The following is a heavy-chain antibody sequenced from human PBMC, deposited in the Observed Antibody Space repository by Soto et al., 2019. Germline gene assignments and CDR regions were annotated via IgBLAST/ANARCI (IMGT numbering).Heavy chain of an antibody. V-gene: IGHV3-21*01. CDR2: ISTTSTYI. CDR3: ARDRGVGVGHGIFDY. Sequence: PGGSLGLSCAASGFTFSSYSMNWVRQAPGEGLEWVSTISTTSTYIHYADSLKGRFSISRDNAKNSLYLQMNSLRAEDTAVYYCARDRGVGVGHGIFDYWGQGTLVTVSS. CDR1: GFTFSSYS. J-gene: IGHJ4*02. D-gene: IGHD3-10*01.